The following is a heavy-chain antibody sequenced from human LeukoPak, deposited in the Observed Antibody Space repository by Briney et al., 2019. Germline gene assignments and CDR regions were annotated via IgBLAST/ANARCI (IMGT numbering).Heavy chain of an antibody. CDR3: AKDLLPSSTSTFDDY. D-gene: IGHD2-2*01. CDR1: GFIFTNYA. V-gene: IGHV3-23*01. CDR2: ISGSGGST. Sequence: GGSLRLSCAASGFIFTNYAMTWVRQAPGKGLEWVSAISGSGGSTYYADSVKGRFTISRDNSKNTLYLQMNSLRAEDTAVYYCAKDLLPSSTSTFDDYWGQGTLVTVSS. J-gene: IGHJ4*02.